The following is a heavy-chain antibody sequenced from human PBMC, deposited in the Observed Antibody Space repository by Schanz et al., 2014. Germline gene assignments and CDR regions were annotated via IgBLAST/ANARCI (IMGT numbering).Heavy chain of an antibody. V-gene: IGHV3-33*06. CDR2: VCYDGSKK. CDR1: GFTFSNYG. CDR3: VKDLQRELLRDDHYYGMDV. Sequence: EQVLESGGGFVQPGGSLRLSCATSGFTFSNYGMHWVRQAPGKGLEWVAVVCYDGSKKYYADSVKGRFTTSRDNSKNTMYLQMNSLRAEDTAVYYCVKDLQRELLRDDHYYGMDVWGQGTTVTVSS. D-gene: IGHD1-26*01. J-gene: IGHJ6*02.